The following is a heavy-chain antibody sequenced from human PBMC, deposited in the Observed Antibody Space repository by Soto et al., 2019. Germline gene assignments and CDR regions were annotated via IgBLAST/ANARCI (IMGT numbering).Heavy chain of an antibody. Sequence: PSETLSLTCIVSGGPIAPFYWTWIRQSPGKGLESIGYVYYNGSTNYNPALKGRVTISLDTSKSQFSLRLSSVTAADTAVYYCARTRGRGQWQDFYFDFWGQGSLVTVSS. J-gene: IGHJ4*02. D-gene: IGHD6-19*01. CDR2: VYYNGST. CDR1: GGPIAPFY. V-gene: IGHV4-59*12. CDR3: ARTRGRGQWQDFYFDF.